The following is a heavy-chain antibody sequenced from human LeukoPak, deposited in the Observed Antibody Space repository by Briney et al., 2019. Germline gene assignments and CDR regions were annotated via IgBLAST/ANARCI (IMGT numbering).Heavy chain of an antibody. V-gene: IGHV1-18*01. D-gene: IGHD3-10*02. CDR1: GYTFTASG. Sequence: GASVKVSCKASGYTFTASGLCWVRQAPGQGLERMGWINPYNDTTDYAQTFKGRVTMTTDTSTSTAYMELRSLRSDDTAVYYCARLFGELLLPSDHFYYMDVWGKGTAVTVSS. J-gene: IGHJ6*03. CDR3: ARLFGELLLPSDHFYYMDV. CDR2: INPYNDTT.